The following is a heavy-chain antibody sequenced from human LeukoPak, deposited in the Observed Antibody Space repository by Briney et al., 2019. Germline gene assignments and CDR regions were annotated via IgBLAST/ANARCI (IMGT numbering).Heavy chain of an antibody. CDR2: ISSSSSTI. D-gene: IGHD3-3*01. Sequence: GGSLRLSCAASGFIFSSYSINWVRRAPGKGLEWVSYISSSSSTIYYADSVKGRFTISRDNAKNSLYLQMNSLRAEDTAVYYCARDYDFWSGYYTLDYWGQGTLVTVSS. CDR1: GFIFSSYS. V-gene: IGHV3-48*01. CDR3: ARDYDFWSGYYTLDY. J-gene: IGHJ4*02.